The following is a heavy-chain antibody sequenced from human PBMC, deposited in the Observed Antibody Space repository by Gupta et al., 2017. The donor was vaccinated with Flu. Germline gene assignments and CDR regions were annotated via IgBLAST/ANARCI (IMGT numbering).Heavy chain of an antibody. D-gene: IGHD1-1*01. J-gene: IGHJ4*02. CDR2: IKSYSDGGTL. CDR3: TTGQL. Sequence: QVVEYGGGLLKPGGSLRLTCTGSGFTFANAWVSWVRQAPGKGLEWVALIKSYSDGGTLHYAAPVEGRVTISRDDSKDTVYLQMESLRIEDSGKYYCTTGQLWGQGTQVTVSS. V-gene: IGHV3-15*05. CDR1: GFTFANAW.